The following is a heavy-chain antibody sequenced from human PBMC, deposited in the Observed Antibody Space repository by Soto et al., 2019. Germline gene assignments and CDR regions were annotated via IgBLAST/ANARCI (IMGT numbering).Heavy chain of an antibody. CDR2: INGDGTTT. J-gene: IGHJ3*02. Sequence: EVQLVESGGGLVQPGESLRLSCAASGFTFSPFYMHWVRQAPGKGLEWVSHINGDGTTTVYADSVKGRFTISRDNAKSTLYLQMSSLRTEDTAVYYGVRDRGYPDSFDIWGQGTMVTVSS. CDR3: VRDRGYPDSFDI. D-gene: IGHD6-13*01. V-gene: IGHV3-74*01. CDR1: GFTFSPFY.